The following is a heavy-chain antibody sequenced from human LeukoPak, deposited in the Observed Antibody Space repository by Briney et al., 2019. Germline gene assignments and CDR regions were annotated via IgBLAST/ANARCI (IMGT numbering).Heavy chain of an antibody. CDR3: AKAHRAVAGTGELGY. D-gene: IGHD6-19*01. J-gene: IGHJ4*02. Sequence: GGSLRLSCAASGFTFSSYGMHWVRQAPGKGLEWVAVISYDGSNKYYADSVKGRFTISRDNSKNTLYLQMNSLRAEDTAVYYCAKAHRAVAGTGELGYWGQGTLVTVSS. CDR1: GFTFSSYG. V-gene: IGHV3-30*18. CDR2: ISYDGSNK.